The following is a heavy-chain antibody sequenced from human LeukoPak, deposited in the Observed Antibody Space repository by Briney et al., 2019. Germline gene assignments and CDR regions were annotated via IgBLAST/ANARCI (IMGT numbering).Heavy chain of an antibody. J-gene: IGHJ5*02. CDR2: IYHSGST. CDR1: AYSISSAYY. CDR3: ARDRGLLWFGELSPNWFDP. V-gene: IGHV4-38-2*02. Sequence: SETLSLTCTVSAYSISSAYYWGWIRQPPGKGLEWIGSIYHSGSTYYNPSLKSRVTISVDTSKNQFSLKLSSVTAADTAVYYCARDRGLLWFGELSPNWFDPWGQGTLVTVSS. D-gene: IGHD3-10*01.